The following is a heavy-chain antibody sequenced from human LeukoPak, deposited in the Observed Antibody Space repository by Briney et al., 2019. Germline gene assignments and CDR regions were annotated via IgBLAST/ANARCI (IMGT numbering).Heavy chain of an antibody. V-gene: IGHV4-59*01. J-gene: IGHJ6*02. CDR3: ARGGYYYYGMDV. CDR1: GGSISSYY. CDR2: IYYSGST. Sequence: SETLSLTCTVSGGSISSYYWSWIRQPPGKGLEWIGYIYYSGSTNYNPSLKSRVTISVDTSKNQFSLKLSSVTAADTAVYYCARGGYYYYGMDVWGQGTTVTVSS.